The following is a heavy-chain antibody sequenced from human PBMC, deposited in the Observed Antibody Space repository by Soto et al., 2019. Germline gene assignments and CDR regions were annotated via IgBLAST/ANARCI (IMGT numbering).Heavy chain of an antibody. Sequence: SVKVSCKVSRYTLHESSMHRVRQEPGTRSEGMGGVYLEVGERVHVLQFDGRVTMTEDTCIDKAYMVLNGQRSECTAVYCCAASYYTNSRNSFHYWGQGTLVTVSS. CDR2: VYLEVGER. J-gene: IGHJ4*02. V-gene: IGHV1-24*01. CDR3: AASYYTNSRNSFHY. CDR1: RYTLHESS. D-gene: IGHD4-4*01.